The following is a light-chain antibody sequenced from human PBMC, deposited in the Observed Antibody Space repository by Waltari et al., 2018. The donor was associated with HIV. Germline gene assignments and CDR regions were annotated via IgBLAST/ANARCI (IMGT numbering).Light chain of an antibody. Sequence: DSQMTQYTSSLSAYVGDRITIPCRTSQSISSYLNWYQQKPGKAPKLLIYAASSLQSGVPSRFSGSGSGTDFTLTISSLQPEDFATYYCQQSYSTLITFGQGTRLEIK. CDR1: QSISSY. CDR3: QQSYSTLIT. J-gene: IGKJ5*01. V-gene: IGKV1-39*01. CDR2: AAS.